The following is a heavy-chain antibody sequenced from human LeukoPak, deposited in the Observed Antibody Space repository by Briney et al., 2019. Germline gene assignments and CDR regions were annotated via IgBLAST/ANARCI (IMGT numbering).Heavy chain of an antibody. D-gene: IGHD3-22*01. J-gene: IGHJ4*02. CDR1: GGSISSSSYY. V-gene: IGHV4-39*07. Sequence: SETLSLTCSVSGGSISSSSYYWGWIRQPPGKGLEWIGSIYNTGSTHYNPSLKSRVTISVNTSKNQFSLKVSSVTAADTAIYYCARDRYYYDSSGYCRFDYWGQGTLVTVSS. CDR2: IYNTGST. CDR3: ARDRYYYDSSGYCRFDY.